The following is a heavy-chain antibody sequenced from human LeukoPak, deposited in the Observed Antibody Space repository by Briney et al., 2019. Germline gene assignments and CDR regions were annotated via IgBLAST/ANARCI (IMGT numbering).Heavy chain of an antibody. CDR1: GFTFSSYA. J-gene: IGHJ4*02. CDR2: ISGSGGST. Sequence: GGSLRLSCAASGFTFSSYAMSWVRQAPGKGLEWVSAISGSGGSTYYADSVKGRFTISRDNSKNTLYLQMNSLRAEDTAVYYCAKYQRITIFGVVQYYFDYWGQGTLVTLSS. V-gene: IGHV3-23*01. CDR3: AKYQRITIFGVVQYYFDY. D-gene: IGHD3-3*01.